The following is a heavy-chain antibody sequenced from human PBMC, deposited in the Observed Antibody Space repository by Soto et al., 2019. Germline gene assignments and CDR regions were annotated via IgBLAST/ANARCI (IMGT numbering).Heavy chain of an antibody. D-gene: IGHD4-4*01. Sequence: PGGSLRLSCAASGFTFSSYAMHWVRQAPGKGLEWVAVISYDGSNKYYADSVKGRFTISRDNSKNTLYLQMNSLRAEDTAVYYCARALRTTVTRYYYGMDVWGQGTTVTVSS. CDR2: ISYDGSNK. V-gene: IGHV3-30-3*01. CDR3: ARALRTTVTRYYYGMDV. CDR1: GFTFSSYA. J-gene: IGHJ6*02.